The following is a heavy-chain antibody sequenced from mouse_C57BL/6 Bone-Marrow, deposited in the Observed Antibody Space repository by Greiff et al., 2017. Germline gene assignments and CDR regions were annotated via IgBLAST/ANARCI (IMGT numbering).Heavy chain of an antibody. D-gene: IGHD3-3*01. J-gene: IGHJ1*03. CDR3: ATQGIPRYFDV. CDR1: GFNIKDDY. Sequence: VQLQQSGAELVRPGASVKLSCTASGFNIKDDYMHWVKQRPEQGLEWIGWIDPENGDTEYASKFQGKATITADTSSSTAYLQLSSLTSEDTAVYYCATQGIPRYFDVWGRGTTVTVTS. CDR2: IDPENGDT. V-gene: IGHV14-4*01.